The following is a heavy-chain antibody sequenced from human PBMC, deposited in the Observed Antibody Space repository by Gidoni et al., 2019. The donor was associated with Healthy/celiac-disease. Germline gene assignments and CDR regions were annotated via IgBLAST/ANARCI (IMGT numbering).Heavy chain of an antibody. J-gene: IGHJ5*02. D-gene: IGHD3-10*01. V-gene: IGHV4-31*03. CDR1: GGSISSGGYY. Sequence: QVQLQESGPGLVKPSQTLSLTCTVSGGSISSGGYYWSWIRQHPGKGLEWIGSIYYSGSTYYNPSLKSRVTISVDTSKNQFSLKLSSVTAADTAVYYCARSILMLQGVIIGWFDPWGQGTLVTVSS. CDR2: IYYSGST. CDR3: ARSILMLQGVIIGWFDP.